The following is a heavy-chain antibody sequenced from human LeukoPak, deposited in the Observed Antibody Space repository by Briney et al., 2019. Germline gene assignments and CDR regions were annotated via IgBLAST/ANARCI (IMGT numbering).Heavy chain of an antibody. V-gene: IGHV4-34*01. CDR2: INHSGST. D-gene: IGHD2-2*02. CDR3: TYCSSTSCYKGHMDV. CDR1: GGSFSGYY. J-gene: IGHJ6*03. Sequence: SETLSLTCAVYGGSFSGYYWSWIRQPPGKGLEWIGEINHSGSTNYNPSLKSRVAISVDTSKNQFPLKLFSVTAADTAVYYCTYCSSTSCYKGHMDVWGKGTTVTVSS.